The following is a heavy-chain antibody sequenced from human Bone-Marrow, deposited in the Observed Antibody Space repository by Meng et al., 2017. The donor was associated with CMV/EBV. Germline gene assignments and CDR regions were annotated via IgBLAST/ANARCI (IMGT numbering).Heavy chain of an antibody. CDR2: IYHSGST. V-gene: IGHV4-4*02. CDR1: GGSISNHHW. Sequence: LTCAVTGGSISNHHWWSWVRQPPGKGLEWIGEIYHSGSTNYNPSLKSRVTISVDKSKNQLSLKLNSMTAADTAVYYCARDLGTVAPGFWGQGTLVTVSS. D-gene: IGHD4-23*01. CDR3: ARDLGTVAPGF. J-gene: IGHJ4*02.